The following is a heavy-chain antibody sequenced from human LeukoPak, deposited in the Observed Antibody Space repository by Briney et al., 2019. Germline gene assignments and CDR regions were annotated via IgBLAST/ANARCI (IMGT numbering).Heavy chain of an antibody. Sequence: SETLSLTCTVSGGSISSANYYWTWIRQSAGKGLEWIGRMSGSGGTNYNPSLKSRVTISVDTSKNQFSLKLSSVTAADTAVYYCARVGHTQNPYYFDYWGQGTLVTVSS. D-gene: IGHD1-14*01. CDR2: MSGSGGT. CDR1: GGSISSANYY. CDR3: ARVGHTQNPYYFDY. J-gene: IGHJ4*02. V-gene: IGHV4-61*10.